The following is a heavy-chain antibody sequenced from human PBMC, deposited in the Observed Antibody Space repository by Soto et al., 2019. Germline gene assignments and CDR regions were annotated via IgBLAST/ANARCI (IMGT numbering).Heavy chain of an antibody. D-gene: IGHD3-3*01. Sequence: WLSLRLSCGASGFTFSSYAMSWVRQAPGKGLEWVSAISGSGGTIYYADSVKGRFTISRDNAKNSLYLQMNSLRAEDTAVYYCARYYDFWSGYSSGDAFDIWGQGTMVTVSS. CDR1: GFTFSSYA. V-gene: IGHV3-23*01. CDR3: ARYYDFWSGYSSGDAFDI. J-gene: IGHJ3*02. CDR2: ISGSGGTI.